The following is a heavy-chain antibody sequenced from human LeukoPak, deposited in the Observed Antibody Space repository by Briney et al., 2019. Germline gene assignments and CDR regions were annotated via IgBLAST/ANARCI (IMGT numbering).Heavy chain of an antibody. CDR1: GYTFTSYY. J-gene: IGHJ6*02. Sequence: ASVKVSCKASGYTFTSYYMHWVRQAPGQGLEWMGIINPSGGSTSYAQKFQGRVTMTRDTSTSTVYMELSSLRSEDTAVYYCARDERHYDFWSGPDVWGQGTTVTVSS. V-gene: IGHV1-46*01. D-gene: IGHD3-3*01. CDR2: INPSGGST. CDR3: ARDERHYDFWSGPDV.